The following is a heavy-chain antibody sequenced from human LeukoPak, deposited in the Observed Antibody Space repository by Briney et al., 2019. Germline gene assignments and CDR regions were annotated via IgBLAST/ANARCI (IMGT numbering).Heavy chain of an antibody. CDR2: ISYDGSNK. CDR1: GFTFSSYA. D-gene: IGHD3-3*01. V-gene: IGHV3-30-3*01. Sequence: GGSLRLSCAASGFTFSSYAMHWVRQAPGKGLEWVAVISYDGSNKYYADSVKGRLTISRDNSKNTLYLQMNSLRAEDTAVYYCARGGFLEWSTPLYYYYYGMDVWGQGTTVTVSS. J-gene: IGHJ6*02. CDR3: ARGGFLEWSTPLYYYYYGMDV.